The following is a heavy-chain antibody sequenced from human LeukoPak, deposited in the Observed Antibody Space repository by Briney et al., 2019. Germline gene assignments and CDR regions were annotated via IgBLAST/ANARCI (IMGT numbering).Heavy chain of an antibody. D-gene: IGHD3-22*01. CDR3: ARARGVSTGYRPIDY. Sequence: PGGSLRLSCAASGFTFSTSGMPWVRQAPGKGLEWVAVIGYDGSNKHYAESVKGRFSISRDNSKSTLYLRMNSLRAEDTAVYYCARARGVSTGYRPIDYWGQGTLVTVSS. V-gene: IGHV3-33*01. CDR1: GFTFSTSG. CDR2: IGYDGSNK. J-gene: IGHJ4*02.